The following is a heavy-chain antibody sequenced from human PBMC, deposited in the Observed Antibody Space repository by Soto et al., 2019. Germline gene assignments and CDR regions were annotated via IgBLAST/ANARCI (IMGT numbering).Heavy chain of an antibody. D-gene: IGHD4-17*01. CDR1: GFTLSSYA. V-gene: IGHV3-23*01. CDR3: AKRTVGWYFDL. J-gene: IGHJ2*01. Sequence: EVQLLESGGDLVQPGGSLRLSCAASGFTLSSYAMSWVRQAPGQGLEWVSAISGSGGSTYYADSVKCRFTISRDNSKNTLYLQRNSMRAEDTAVYYCAKRTVGWYFDLWGRGTLVTVSS. CDR2: ISGSGGST.